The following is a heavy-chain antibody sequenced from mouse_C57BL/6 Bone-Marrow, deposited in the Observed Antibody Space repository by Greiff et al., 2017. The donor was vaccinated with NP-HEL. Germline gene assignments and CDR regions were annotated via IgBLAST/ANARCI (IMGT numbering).Heavy chain of an antibody. CDR2: ISYDGSN. V-gene: IGHV3-6*01. D-gene: IGHD1-1*01. CDR3: ARYYYGSNY. Sequence: VQLKESGPGLVKPSQSLSLTCSVTGYSITSGYYWNWIRQFPGNKLEWMGYISYDGSNNYNPSLKNRISITRDTSKNQFFLKLNSVTTEDTATYYCARYYYGSNYWGQGTTLTVSS. CDR1: GYSITSGYY. J-gene: IGHJ2*01.